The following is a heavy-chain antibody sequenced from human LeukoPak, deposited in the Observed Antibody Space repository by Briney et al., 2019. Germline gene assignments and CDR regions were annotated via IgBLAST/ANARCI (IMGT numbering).Heavy chain of an antibody. CDR3: ASEPRYYYGSGSRNWFDP. Sequence: SQTLSLTCTVSGGSISSGDYYWRWIRQPPGKGLEWIGYIYYSGSTYYNPSIKSRVTISVDTSKNQFSLKLSSVTAADTAVYYCASEPRYYYGSGSRNWFDPWGQGTLVTVSS. V-gene: IGHV4-30-4*01. CDR2: IYYSGST. D-gene: IGHD3-10*01. J-gene: IGHJ5*02. CDR1: GGSISSGDYY.